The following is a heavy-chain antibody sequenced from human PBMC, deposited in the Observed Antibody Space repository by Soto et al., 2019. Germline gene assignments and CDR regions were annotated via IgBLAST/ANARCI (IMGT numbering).Heavy chain of an antibody. D-gene: IGHD5-12*01. Sequence: PGESLQISCKGSGYSFTRYWIGWVRQMPGKGLEWMGIIYPGDSDTRYSPSFQGQVTISADKSISTAYLQWSSLKASDTAMYYYARHLDGYNFYLGYWGQGTLVTVSS. CDR2: IYPGDSDT. V-gene: IGHV5-51*01. CDR1: GYSFTRYW. CDR3: ARHLDGYNFYLGY. J-gene: IGHJ4*02.